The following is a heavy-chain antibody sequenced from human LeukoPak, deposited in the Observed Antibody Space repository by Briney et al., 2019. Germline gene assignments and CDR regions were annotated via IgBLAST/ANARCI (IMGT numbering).Heavy chain of an antibody. V-gene: IGHV3-53*01. J-gene: IGHJ4*02. CDR1: GGSISSYY. Sequence: ETLSLTCTVSGGSISSYYMSWVRQAPGKGLEWVSVIYSGGSTYYAYSVKGRFTISRDNSKNTLYLQMNSLRAEDTAVYYCAKADRYYDKDYWGQGTLVTVSS. CDR3: AKADRYYDKDY. CDR2: IYSGGST. D-gene: IGHD3-22*01.